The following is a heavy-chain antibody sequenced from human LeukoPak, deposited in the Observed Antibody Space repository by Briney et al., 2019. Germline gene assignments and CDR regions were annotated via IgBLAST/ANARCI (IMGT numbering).Heavy chain of an antibody. J-gene: IGHJ4*02. V-gene: IGHV4-39*01. CDR1: GGSLSSINNH. D-gene: IGHD1-26*01. CDR3: ARLSVGAADY. Sequence: SETLSLTCTVSGGSLSSINNHWGWTRQPPGKGLEWIGSIYHTGSTYYNPSLKSRVTISVDTSKSQSSLKLSSVTAADTAMYYCARLSVGAADYWGQGTLVTVSS. CDR2: IYHTGST.